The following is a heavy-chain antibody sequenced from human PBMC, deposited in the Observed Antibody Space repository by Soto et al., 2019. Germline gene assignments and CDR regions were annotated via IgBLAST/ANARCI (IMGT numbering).Heavy chain of an antibody. CDR2: IYHSGST. Sequence: QVQLQESGPGLMKPSQTLSLTCTVSGGSISSGGYYWSWIRQHPGKGLEWIGYIYHSGSTYYNPSLKSRVTISVDTSKNQFSLKLSSVTAAETAVYYCARSPEATVTAFDYWGQGTLVTVSS. D-gene: IGHD4-17*01. CDR3: ARSPEATVTAFDY. J-gene: IGHJ4*02. V-gene: IGHV4-31*03. CDR1: GGSISSGGYY.